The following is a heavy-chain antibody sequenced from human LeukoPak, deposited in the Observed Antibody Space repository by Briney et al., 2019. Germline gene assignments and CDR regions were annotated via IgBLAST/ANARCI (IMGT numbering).Heavy chain of an antibody. CDR2: IYSGGST. D-gene: IGHD3-10*01. V-gene: IGHV3-53*01. Sequence: GGSLRLSCAASGFTVSSNYMSWVRQAPGKGLEWVSVIYSGGSTYYADSVKGRFTISRDNSKNTLYLQMNSLRAEDTAVYYCAKGIGQLVRGVISKPYYFDYWGQGTLVTVSS. CDR1: GFTVSSNY. CDR3: AKGIGQLVRGVISKPYYFDY. J-gene: IGHJ4*02.